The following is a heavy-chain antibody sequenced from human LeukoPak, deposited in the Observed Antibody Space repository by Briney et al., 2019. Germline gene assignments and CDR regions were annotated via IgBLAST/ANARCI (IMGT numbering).Heavy chain of an antibody. CDR3: AKSRGYYYEKSGPADY. Sequence: GGSLRLSCAASGFTFSSYGMHWVRQAPGKGLEWVAVISYDGSIKYYGDSVKGRFTISRDNSKNTLYLQMNSLSAEDTAVYYCAKSRGYYYEKSGPADYWGQGTLVTVSS. CDR1: GFTFSSYG. CDR2: ISYDGSIK. J-gene: IGHJ4*02. D-gene: IGHD3-22*01. V-gene: IGHV3-30*18.